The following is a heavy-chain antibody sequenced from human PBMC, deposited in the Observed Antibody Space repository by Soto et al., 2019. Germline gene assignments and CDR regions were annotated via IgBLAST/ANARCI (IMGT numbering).Heavy chain of an antibody. CDR1: GYSFTSYL. CDR2: IDPGDSDT. J-gene: IGHJ3*02. D-gene: IGHD2-21*01. V-gene: IGHV5-51*01. CDR3: ASQGAYSLKGGDFDI. Sequence: ESLGISWKGSGYSFTSYLIWWVRQMRGKGLEWMGIIDPGDSDTRYRPFFQGQVTISADKSISTAYLQWSSLKASDTAMYYCASQGAYSLKGGDFDIWGQGTMVTVSS.